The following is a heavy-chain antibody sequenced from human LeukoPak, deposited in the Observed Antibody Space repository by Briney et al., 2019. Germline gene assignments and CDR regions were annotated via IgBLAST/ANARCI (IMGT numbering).Heavy chain of an antibody. Sequence: PGASVKVSCTVSGSSLTELSLYWVRQAPGKGLEWMGGFDVIDGETFYAQKFQGRVTMTEDSSADTAYMELRSLTSDDTALYYCAAGRPYSLLDYWGQGNLVTVSS. D-gene: IGHD5-18*01. CDR3: AAGRPYSLLDY. J-gene: IGHJ4*02. CDR2: FDVIDGET. V-gene: IGHV1-24*01. CDR1: GSSLTELS.